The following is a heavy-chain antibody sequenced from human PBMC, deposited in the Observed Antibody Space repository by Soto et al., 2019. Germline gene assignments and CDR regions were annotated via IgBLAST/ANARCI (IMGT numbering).Heavy chain of an antibody. J-gene: IGHJ4*02. CDR3: AREHDFWSNYCFDY. D-gene: IGHD3-3*01. CDR1: GYTFTSYS. Sequence: ASVKVSCKASGYTFTSYSIHWVRQAPGQRLEWMGWINAGNGNTKYSQKFQGRVTIARDTSASTAYMELSSLRPEDTALYYCAREHDFWSNYCFDYWGQGTLVTVSS. CDR2: INAGNGNT. V-gene: IGHV1-3*01.